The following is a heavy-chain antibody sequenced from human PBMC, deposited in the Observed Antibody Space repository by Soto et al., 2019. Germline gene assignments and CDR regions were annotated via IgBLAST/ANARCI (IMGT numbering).Heavy chain of an antibody. J-gene: IGHJ4*02. CDR1: GYSISSGYY. V-gene: IGHV4-38-2*02. D-gene: IGHD1-26*01. CDR3: ARVLSGSLDY. Sequence: SETLSLTCTVSGYSISSGYYWGWIRQPPGKGLEWIGSIYHSGSTYYNPSLKSRVTISVDTSKNQFSLKLSSVTAADTAVYYCARVLSGSLDYWGQGTLVTVSS. CDR2: IYHSGST.